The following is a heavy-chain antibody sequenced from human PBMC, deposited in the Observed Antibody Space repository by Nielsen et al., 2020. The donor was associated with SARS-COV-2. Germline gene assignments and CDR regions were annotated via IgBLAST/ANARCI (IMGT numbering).Heavy chain of an antibody. CDR1: GFTFSSYA. D-gene: IGHD5-12*01. V-gene: IGHV3-23*01. J-gene: IGHJ4*02. CDR2: ISGSGGST. CDR3: ARVGGGYVLDY. Sequence: GESLKISCAASGFTFSSYAMSWVRQAPGKGLEWVSAISGSGGSTYYADSVKGRFTISRDNSKNTLYLQMNSLRAEDTAVYYCARVGGGYVLDYWGQGTLVTVSS.